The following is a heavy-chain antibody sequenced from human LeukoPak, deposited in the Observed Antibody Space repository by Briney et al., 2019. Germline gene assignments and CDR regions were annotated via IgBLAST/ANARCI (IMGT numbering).Heavy chain of an antibody. CDR3: ARTNQIAETAFDI. J-gene: IGHJ3*02. Sequence: KPSETLSLTCTVSGGAISGYYWSWIRQPPGKGLEWIGYIFYSGTTNYNPSLKSRVTISVDTSKKRFSLKLSSVTAADTAVYYCARTNQIAETAFDIWGQGTMVTVSS. CDR1: GGAISGYY. D-gene: IGHD1-14*01. CDR2: IFYSGTT. V-gene: IGHV4-59*01.